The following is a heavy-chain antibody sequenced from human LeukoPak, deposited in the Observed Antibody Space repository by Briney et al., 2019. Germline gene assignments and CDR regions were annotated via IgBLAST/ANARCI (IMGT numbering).Heavy chain of an antibody. CDR2: IIPIFGTA. J-gene: IGHJ4*02. D-gene: IGHD2-2*01. V-gene: IGHV1-69*06. Sequence: SVKVSCKASGGTFSSYASSWVRQAPGQGLEWRGGIIPIFGTANYAQKFQGRVTITADKSTSTAYMELSSLRSEDTAVYYCARHPRNVYCSSTSCYAGYYFDYWGQGTLVTVSS. CDR1: GGTFSSYA. CDR3: ARHPRNVYCSSTSCYAGYYFDY.